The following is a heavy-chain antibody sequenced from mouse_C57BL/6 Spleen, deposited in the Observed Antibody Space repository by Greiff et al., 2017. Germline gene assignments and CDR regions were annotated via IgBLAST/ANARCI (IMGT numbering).Heavy chain of an antibody. V-gene: IGHV5-12*01. D-gene: IGHD1-1*01. CDR2: ISNGGGST. J-gene: IGHJ1*03. Sequence: DVMLVESGGGLVQPGGSLKLSCAASGFTFSDYYMYWVRQTPEKRLEWVAYISNGGGSTYYPDTVKGRFTISRDNAKNTLYLQMSRLKSEDTAMYYCARREGSSYWYFDVWGTGTTVTVSS. CDR1: GFTFSDYY. CDR3: ARREGSSYWYFDV.